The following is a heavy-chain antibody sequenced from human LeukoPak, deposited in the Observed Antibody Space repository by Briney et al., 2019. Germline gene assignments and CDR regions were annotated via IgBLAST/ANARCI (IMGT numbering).Heavy chain of an antibody. D-gene: IGHD5-24*01. Sequence: SETLSLTCTVSGGSISSYYWSWIRQPPGKGLEWIGFIFYSGTTNYNPSLKSRVTISVDTSKNQFSLKLSSVTAADTAVYYCARSGDGYKWHYYFDYWGQGTLVTVSS. V-gene: IGHV4-59*08. CDR1: GGSISSYY. CDR2: IFYSGTT. J-gene: IGHJ4*02. CDR3: ARSGDGYKWHYYFDY.